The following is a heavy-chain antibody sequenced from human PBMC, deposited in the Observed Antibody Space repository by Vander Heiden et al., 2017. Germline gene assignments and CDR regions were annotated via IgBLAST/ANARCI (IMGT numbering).Heavy chain of an antibody. CDR2: IWNDGSDQ. CDR1: GFTFSSYG. J-gene: IGHJ4*02. Sequence: QVHLVESGGGVVQPGRSLRLSCAASGFTFSSYGMHWVRQAPGKGLEWLAIIWNDGSDQRYADFVKGRFTISRDNSKNTLYLQMNSLRDEDTATYYCVRGCGVACYYIDSWGQGTLVTVSS. CDR3: VRGCGVACYYIDS. V-gene: IGHV3-33*01. D-gene: IGHD2-21*01.